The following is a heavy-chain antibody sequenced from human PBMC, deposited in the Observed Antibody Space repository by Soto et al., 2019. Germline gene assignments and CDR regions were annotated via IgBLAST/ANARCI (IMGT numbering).Heavy chain of an antibody. J-gene: IGHJ4*02. V-gene: IGHV3-33*01. CDR2: IWYEGRNK. CDR1: GFTFSSYG. CDR3: ARDGGYDILTGYYKKEYYFDY. D-gene: IGHD3-9*01. Sequence: TGGSLRLSCAASGFTFSSYGMHWVRQAPGEGLEWGAVIWYEGRNKYSAASVKGRFTISRDNSKNTLYLQMNSLRAEDTAVYYCARDGGYDILTGYYKKEYYFDYWGQGTLVTVSS.